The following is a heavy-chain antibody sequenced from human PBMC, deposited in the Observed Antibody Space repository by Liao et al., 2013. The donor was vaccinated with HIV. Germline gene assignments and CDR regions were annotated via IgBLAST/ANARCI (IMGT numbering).Heavy chain of an antibody. Sequence: QVQLQESGSGLVKPSQTLSLTCTVSGGSISSGDYYWSWIRQPPGKGLEWIGYIYYSGSTNYNPSLKSRVTISVDTSKNQFSLKLSSVTAADTAVYYCARDVRYRLTGIAFDIWGQGTLVTVSS. D-gene: IGHD6-13*01. CDR3: ARDVRYRLTGIAFDI. CDR1: GGSISSGDYY. CDR2: IYYSGST. V-gene: IGHV4-61*08. J-gene: IGHJ4*02.